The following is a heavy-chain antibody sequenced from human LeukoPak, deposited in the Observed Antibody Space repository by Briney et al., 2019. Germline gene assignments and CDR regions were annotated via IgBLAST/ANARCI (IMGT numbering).Heavy chain of an antibody. CDR3: STTHYNFADDH. Sequence: PGGSLRLSYAASGFIFSSAWMSWVRQAPGKGLEWVGHIKTKTDDGTTDYAAPVKGRFTISRDDSRNTVYLQMNSLKTEDTAVYYCSTTHYNFADDHWGQGTLVTVSS. CDR2: IKTKTDDGTT. V-gene: IGHV3-15*01. J-gene: IGHJ4*02. D-gene: IGHD3-3*01. CDR1: GFIFSSAW.